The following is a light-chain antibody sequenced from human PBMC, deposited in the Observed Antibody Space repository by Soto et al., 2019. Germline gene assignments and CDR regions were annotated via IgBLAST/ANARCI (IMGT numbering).Light chain of an antibody. CDR3: GADHGSGSNFAGV. Sequence: QPVLTQPPSASASLGASVTLTCTLSSGYSNYKVDWYQQRPGKGPRFVMRVGTGGIVGSKGDGIPDRFSVLGSGLNRYLTIKNIQEEDESDYHCGADHGSGSNFAGVFGGGTKVTVL. CDR1: SGYSNYK. CDR2: VGTGGIVG. J-gene: IGLJ2*01. V-gene: IGLV9-49*01.